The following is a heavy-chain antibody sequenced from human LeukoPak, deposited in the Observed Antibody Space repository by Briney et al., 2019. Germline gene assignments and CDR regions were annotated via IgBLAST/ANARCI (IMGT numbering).Heavy chain of an antibody. Sequence: GGSLRLSCAASGFTFSSYWMSWVRQAPGKGLEWVANIKQDGSEKYYVDSVKGRFTISRDNAKNSLYLQTNSLRAEDTAVYYCARDAVDSGYSGGYWGQGTLVTVSS. D-gene: IGHD5-12*01. CDR1: GFTFSSYW. CDR2: IKQDGSEK. CDR3: ARDAVDSGYSGGY. J-gene: IGHJ4*02. V-gene: IGHV3-7*01.